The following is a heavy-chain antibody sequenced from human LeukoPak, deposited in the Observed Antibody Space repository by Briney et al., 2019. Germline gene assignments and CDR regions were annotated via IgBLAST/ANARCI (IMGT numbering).Heavy chain of an antibody. V-gene: IGHV3-21*01. Sequence: GGSLRLSCAASGFTFSSYSMNWVRQAPGKGLEWVSSISSSSSYIYYADSVKGRFTISRDNAKNSLYLQMNSLRAEDTAVYYCARAISKPYYYYYYMDVWGKGTTVTVSS. CDR2: ISSSSSYI. D-gene: IGHD3-9*01. CDR1: GFTFSSYS. J-gene: IGHJ6*03. CDR3: ARAISKPYYYYYYMDV.